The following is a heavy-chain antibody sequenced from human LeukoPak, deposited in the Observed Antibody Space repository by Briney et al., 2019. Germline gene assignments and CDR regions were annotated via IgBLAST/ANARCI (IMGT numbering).Heavy chain of an antibody. V-gene: IGHV4-59*01. J-gene: IGHJ5*02. CDR3: ARDYGGNFDPLWFDP. D-gene: IGHD4-17*01. Sequence: SETLSLTCTVSGGSISSYYWSWIRQPPGKGLEWIGYIYYSGSTNYNPSLKSRVTISVDTSKNQFSLKLSSVTAADTAVYYCARDYGGNFDPLWFDPWGQGTLVTVSS. CDR1: GGSISSYY. CDR2: IYYSGST.